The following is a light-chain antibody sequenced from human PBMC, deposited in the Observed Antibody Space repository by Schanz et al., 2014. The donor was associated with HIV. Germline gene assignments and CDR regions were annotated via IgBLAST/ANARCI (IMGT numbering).Light chain of an antibody. CDR2: DVN. J-gene: IGLJ2*01. CDR3: SSHAGRSSFVV. V-gene: IGLV2-14*03. Sequence: QSVLTQPTSVSGSPGQSITISCTGASMAFSSSNFVSWYQQHPNKAPKLIIYDVNNRPSGVSNRFSGSKSGNTASLTISGLQAEDEADYYCSSHAGRSSFVVFGGGTKLTVL. CDR1: SMAFSSSNF.